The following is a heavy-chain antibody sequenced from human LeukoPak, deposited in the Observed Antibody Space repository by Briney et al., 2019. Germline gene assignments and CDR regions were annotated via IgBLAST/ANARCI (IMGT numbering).Heavy chain of an antibody. CDR1: GGSFSGYY. CDR3: ARHFYLGLGVRGVRVSNWFDP. J-gene: IGHJ5*02. CDR2: INHSGST. Sequence: KASETLSLTCAVYGGSFSGYYWSWIRQPPGKGLEWIGEINHSGSTNYNPSLKSRVTISVDTSKNQFSLKLSSVTAADTAVYYCARHFYLGLGVRGVRVSNWFDPWGQGTLVTVSS. V-gene: IGHV4-34*01. D-gene: IGHD3-10*01.